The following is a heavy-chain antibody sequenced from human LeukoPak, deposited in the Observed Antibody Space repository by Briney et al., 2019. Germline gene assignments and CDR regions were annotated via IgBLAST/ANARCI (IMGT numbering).Heavy chain of an antibody. CDR2: ISGSGGGT. J-gene: IGHJ4*02. V-gene: IGHV3-23*01. Sequence: ETLSLTCTISGGSISNYYWSWIRQPPGRGLEWVSAISGSGGGTYYADSVKGRFTISRDNSKNTLYLQMNSLRADDTAVYYCAVDTTGDYWGQGTLVTVSS. CDR3: AVDTTGDY. CDR1: GGSISNYY. D-gene: IGHD4-17*01.